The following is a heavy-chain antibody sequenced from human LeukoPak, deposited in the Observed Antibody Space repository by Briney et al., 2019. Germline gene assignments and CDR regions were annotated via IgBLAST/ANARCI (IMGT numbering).Heavy chain of an antibody. Sequence: AGGSLRLSCAASGFTFSSYSMNWVRQAPGKGLEWVSFISSSSTYIYYADSMKGRFTISRDDAKSSLYLQMNSLRAEDTAVYYCARAPVMILRPNYMDVWGKGTTVTVSS. CDR2: ISSSSTYI. CDR1: GFTFSSYS. V-gene: IGHV3-21*01. CDR3: ARAPVMILRPNYMDV. D-gene: IGHD3-3*01. J-gene: IGHJ6*03.